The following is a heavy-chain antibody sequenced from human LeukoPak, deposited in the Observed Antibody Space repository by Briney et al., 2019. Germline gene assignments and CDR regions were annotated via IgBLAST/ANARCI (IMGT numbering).Heavy chain of an antibody. CDR1: GGSFSGYY. Sequence: PSETLSLTCADYGGSFSGYYWSWIRQPPGKGLEWIGEINHSGSTNYNPSLKSRVTISVDTSKNQFSLKLSSVTAADTAVYYCARGRIVGATRPFDYWGQGTLVTVSS. CDR3: ARGRIVGATRPFDY. CDR2: INHSGST. D-gene: IGHD1-26*01. J-gene: IGHJ4*02. V-gene: IGHV4-34*01.